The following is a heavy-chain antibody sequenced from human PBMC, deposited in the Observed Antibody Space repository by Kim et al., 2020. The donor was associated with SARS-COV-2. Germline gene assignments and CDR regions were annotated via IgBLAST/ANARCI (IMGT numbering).Heavy chain of an antibody. V-gene: IGHV3-11*05. CDR1: GFTFSDYH. J-gene: IGHJ4*02. CDR2: ISSGSSYT. CDR3: ARGKTAKLHFDC. Sequence: GSLRLSCAVSGFTFSDYHMNWIRQAPGKGLEWVSYISSGSSYTTYADSVKGRFTTSRDNAKNLLYLQMNSLRAEDTAVYYCARGKTAKLHFDCWGQGTLVTVSS. D-gene: IGHD2-21*02.